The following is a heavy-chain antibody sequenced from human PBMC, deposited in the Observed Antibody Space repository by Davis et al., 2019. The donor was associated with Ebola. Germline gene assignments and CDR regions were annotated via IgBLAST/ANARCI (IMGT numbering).Heavy chain of an antibody. Sequence: SGPTLVKPTQTLTLTCTFSGFSLSTSGMCVSWVRQPPGKGLEWIGYIYYSGSSKNSPSLKSRVTISVDTSKNQFSLKLRSVTTADTAVYYCARVWNDYGSGSYFDYWGQGILVTVSS. CDR2: IYYSGSS. V-gene: IGHV4-61*08. CDR1: GFSLSTSGMC. CDR3: ARVWNDYGSGSYFDY. J-gene: IGHJ4*02. D-gene: IGHD3-10*01.